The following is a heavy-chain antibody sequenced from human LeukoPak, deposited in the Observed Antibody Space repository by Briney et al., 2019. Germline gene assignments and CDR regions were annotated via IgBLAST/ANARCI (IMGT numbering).Heavy chain of an antibody. V-gene: IGHV3-23*01. CDR1: GFTFSSYA. CDR2: ISGSGGST. CDR3: ARDRGYCTSDDCYRWFHY. D-gene: IGHD2-8*01. Sequence: GGSLRLSCAASGFTFSSYAMSWVRQAPGKGLEWVSAISGSGGSTYYADSVKVRFTIPRDNSKNTLYLQMNSLRAEDTAVYYCARDRGYCTSDDCYRWFHYWGQGTLVIVSS. J-gene: IGHJ4*02.